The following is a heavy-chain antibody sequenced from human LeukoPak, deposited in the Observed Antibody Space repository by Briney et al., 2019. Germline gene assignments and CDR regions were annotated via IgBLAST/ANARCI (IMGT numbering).Heavy chain of an antibody. CDR3: ARDMDSGPDFFDY. J-gene: IGHJ4*02. Sequence: GASVKVSCKASGYTFTSYYMHWVRQAPGQGLEWMGIINPSGGSTSYAQRFQGRVTMTGDTSISTAYMELSRLRSDDTAVYYCARDMDSGPDFFDYWGLGTLVTVCS. V-gene: IGHV1-46*01. CDR2: INPSGGST. CDR1: GYTFTSYY. D-gene: IGHD1-26*01.